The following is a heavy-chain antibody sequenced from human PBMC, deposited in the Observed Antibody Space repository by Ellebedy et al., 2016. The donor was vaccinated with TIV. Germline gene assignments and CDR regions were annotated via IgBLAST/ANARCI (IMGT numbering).Heavy chain of an antibody. Sequence: GESLKISCAASGFSFSNYGMHWVRRAPGKGLEWVAVTWFDGSNELYAESEKGRFTISRDNSKNTVYLQMNSLRVEDTAIYYCVKEKGRRDRLFHGFDPWGQGTLVTVSS. CDR2: TWFDGSNE. D-gene: IGHD6-25*01. J-gene: IGHJ5*02. V-gene: IGHV3-33*06. CDR3: VKEKGRRDRLFHGFDP. CDR1: GFSFSNYG.